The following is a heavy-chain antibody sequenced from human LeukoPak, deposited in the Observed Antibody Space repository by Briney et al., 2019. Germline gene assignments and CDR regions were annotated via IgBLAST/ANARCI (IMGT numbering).Heavy chain of an antibody. Sequence: PSETLSLTCTVTGDSISSSGHYWTWIRQQPGKGLEWIGYTFYSGGTYYSPSLISPVTISVDTSKNQFSLTLNSMPVADTAVYYCARAVLGTGVTRHLVPNFDYWGQGSLVTVSS. J-gene: IGHJ4*02. CDR1: GDSISSSGHY. V-gene: IGHV4-31*01. CDR3: ARAVLGTGVTRHLVPNFDY. CDR2: TFYSGGT. D-gene: IGHD2-21*02.